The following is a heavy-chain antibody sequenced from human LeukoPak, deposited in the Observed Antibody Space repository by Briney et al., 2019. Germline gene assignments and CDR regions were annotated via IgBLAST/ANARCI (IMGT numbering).Heavy chain of an antibody. Sequence: GRSLRLSCAASGFTFSSYGMQWVRQAPGKGLEWVAVIWYDGSNKYYADSVKGRFTISRDNSKNTLYLQMNSLRAEDTAVYYCARDIYCSSTSCYGYSYGYTGYYYGMDVRGQGTTVTVSS. J-gene: IGHJ6*02. CDR2: IWYDGSNK. V-gene: IGHV3-33*01. CDR1: GFTFSSYG. D-gene: IGHD2-2*01. CDR3: ARDIYCSSTSCYGYSYGYTGYYYGMDV.